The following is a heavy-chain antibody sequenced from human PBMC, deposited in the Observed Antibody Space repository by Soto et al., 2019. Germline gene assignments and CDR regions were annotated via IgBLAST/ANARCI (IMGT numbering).Heavy chain of an antibody. CDR2: FASKTDGGTI. V-gene: IGHV3-15*04. CDR3: TTVGFRWELTNYFDY. Sequence: GRSLRLSCPASGFTVSSNYMSWVRQAPGKGLEWVGHFASKTDGGTIDYAAPVKGRFTISRDDSKNTLYLQMNSLKTEDTAVYYCTTVGFRWELTNYFDYWGQGTLVTVSS. D-gene: IGHD1-26*01. J-gene: IGHJ4*02. CDR1: GFTVSSNY.